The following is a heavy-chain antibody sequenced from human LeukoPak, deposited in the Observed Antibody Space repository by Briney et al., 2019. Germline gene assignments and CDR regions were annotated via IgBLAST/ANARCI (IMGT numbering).Heavy chain of an antibody. D-gene: IGHD2-15*01. CDR3: ARDGGYCSGGSCVDAFDI. V-gene: IGHV4-59*01. CDR1: GGSISSYY. J-gene: IGHJ3*02. Sequence: SETLSLTCTVSGGSISSYYWSWIRQPPAKGLEWNGYIYYSGSTNYNPSLKSRVTISVDTSKNQSSLKLSSVTAADTAVYYCARDGGYCSGGSCVDAFDIWGQGTMVTVSS. CDR2: IYYSGST.